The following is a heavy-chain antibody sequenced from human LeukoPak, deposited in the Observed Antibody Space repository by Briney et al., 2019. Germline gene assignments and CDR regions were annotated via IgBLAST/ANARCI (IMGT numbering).Heavy chain of an antibody. CDR2: IDYSGGT. CDR3: ARGPSITIFGVVMYTWFDP. V-gene: IGHV4-39*07. CDR1: GGPISSSSYY. Sequence: SETLSLTCTVSGGPISSSSYYWGWIRQPPGKGLEWIGSIDYSGGTYFSPSLRSRVTLSVDTSKNQFSLNLISVTAADTAVYYCARGPSITIFGVVMYTWFDPWGQGTPVSVSS. D-gene: IGHD3-3*01. J-gene: IGHJ5*02.